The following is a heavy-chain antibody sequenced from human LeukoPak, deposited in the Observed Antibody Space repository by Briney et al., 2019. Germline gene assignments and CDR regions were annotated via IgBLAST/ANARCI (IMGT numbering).Heavy chain of an antibody. J-gene: IGHJ4*02. D-gene: IGHD3-22*01. CDR2: IYYSGST. Sequence: PSETLSLTCTVSGGSISSYYWSWIRQPPGKGLEWIGYIYYSGSTNYNPSLKSRVTVSVDTSKNQFSLKLSSVTAADTAVYYCARDQADSSGYYMYFDYWGQGTLVTVSS. CDR1: GGSISSYY. V-gene: IGHV4-59*01. CDR3: ARDQADSSGYYMYFDY.